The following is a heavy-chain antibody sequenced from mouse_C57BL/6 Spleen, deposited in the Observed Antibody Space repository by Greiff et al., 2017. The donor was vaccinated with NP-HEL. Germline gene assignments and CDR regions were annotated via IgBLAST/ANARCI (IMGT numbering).Heavy chain of an antibody. V-gene: IGHV3-6*01. D-gene: IGHD5-1-1*01. Sequence: EVQLQESGPGLVKPSQSLSLTCSVTGYSITSGYYWNWIRQFPGNKLEWMGYISYDGSNNYNPSLKNRISITRDTSKNQFFLKLNSVTTEDTATYYCAREHTQYYFDYWGQGTTLIVSS. CDR3: AREHTQYYFDY. J-gene: IGHJ2*01. CDR1: GYSITSGYY. CDR2: ISYDGSN.